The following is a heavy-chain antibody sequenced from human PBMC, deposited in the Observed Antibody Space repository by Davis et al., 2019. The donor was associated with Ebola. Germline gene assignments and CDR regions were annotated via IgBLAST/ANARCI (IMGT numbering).Heavy chain of an antibody. D-gene: IGHD6-6*01. Sequence: PGGSLRLSCAASGFTFSSYAMHWVRQAPGKGLEWVAVISYDGSNKYYADSVKGRFTISRDNSKNTLYLQMNSLRAEDTAVYYCAKDAGYSSSSLDWYFDLWGRGTLVTVSS. J-gene: IGHJ2*01. CDR3: AKDAGYSSSSLDWYFDL. CDR2: ISYDGSNK. CDR1: GFTFSSYA. V-gene: IGHV3-30-3*01.